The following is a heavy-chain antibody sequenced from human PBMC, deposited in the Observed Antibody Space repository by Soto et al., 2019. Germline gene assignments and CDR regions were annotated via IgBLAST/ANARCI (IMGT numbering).Heavy chain of an antibody. CDR1: GFSIRSYY. J-gene: IGHJ3*02. V-gene: IGHV4-59*01. CDR3: ARARGYYYDSSGYYSQETDAFDI. CDR2: IYYSGST. D-gene: IGHD3-22*01. Sequence: PSVTLSLNCTVHGFSIRSYYWRWIAESTGLGLELIGFIYYSGSTNSNPSLKSRVTISVDTSKNQFFLKLSSVTAADTAVYYCARARGYYYDSSGYYSQETDAFDIWGQGTMVT.